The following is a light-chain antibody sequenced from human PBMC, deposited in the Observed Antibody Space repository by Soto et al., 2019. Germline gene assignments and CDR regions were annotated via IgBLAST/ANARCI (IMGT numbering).Light chain of an antibody. CDR2: DSS. Sequence: EIVLTQSPATLSLSPGERATLSCRASQSVSSYLAWYQQTPCQAPRLLINDSSNRATGLTARFSGSASVTDVSLTISSLEPEDFALYYCQQRSNWPSVTVGGGTKVEIK. CDR3: QQRSNWPSVT. CDR1: QSVSSY. J-gene: IGKJ4*01. V-gene: IGKV3-11*01.